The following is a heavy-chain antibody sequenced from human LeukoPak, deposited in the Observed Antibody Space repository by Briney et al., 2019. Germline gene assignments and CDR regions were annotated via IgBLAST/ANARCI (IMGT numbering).Heavy chain of an antibody. V-gene: IGHV4-39*01. CDR1: GASISSSTYY. J-gene: IGHJ4*02. CDR2: IYSSGIT. Sequence: PSETLSLTCTVSGASISSSTYYWGWIRQPPGKGLEWIGSIYSSGITYCNPSLKSRVTIFAYTSKNQVSLQLSSVTAADTAVYYCAGRPAGYWGQGTLVTVSS. CDR3: AGRPAGY.